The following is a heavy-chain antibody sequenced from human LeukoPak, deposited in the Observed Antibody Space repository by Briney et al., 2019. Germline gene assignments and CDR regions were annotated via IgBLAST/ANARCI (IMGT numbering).Heavy chain of an antibody. CDR1: GYTFTSYG. J-gene: IGHJ5*02. Sequence: ASVKVSCKASGYTFTSYGISWVRQAPGQGLEWMGWISAYNGNTNYAQKLQGRVTMTTDTSTSTAYMELRSLRSDDTAVYYCARVSVWGRVTAIPNWFDPWGQGTLVTVSS. CDR2: ISAYNGNT. V-gene: IGHV1-18*01. D-gene: IGHD2-21*02. CDR3: ARVSVWGRVTAIPNWFDP.